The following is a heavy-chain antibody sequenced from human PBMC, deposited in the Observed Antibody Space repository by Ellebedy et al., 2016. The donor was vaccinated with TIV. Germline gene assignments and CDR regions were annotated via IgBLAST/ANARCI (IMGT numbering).Heavy chain of an antibody. CDR1: GFTVSNNY. V-gene: IGHV3-53*01. D-gene: IGHD2-2*01. J-gene: IGHJ6*02. CDR2: IYNGGSA. Sequence: GESLKISCAASGFTVSNNYMSWVRQAPGKGLEWVSVIYNGGSAYYADSVKGRFTISRDNSKNTLHLQMNSLRAEDTAVYYCARAPPPIVVVPDITRGYGMDVWGQGTTVTVSS. CDR3: ARAPPPIVVVPDITRGYGMDV.